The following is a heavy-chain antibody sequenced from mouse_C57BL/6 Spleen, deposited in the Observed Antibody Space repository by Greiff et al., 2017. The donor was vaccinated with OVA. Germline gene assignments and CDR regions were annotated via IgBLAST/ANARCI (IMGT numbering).Heavy chain of an antibody. CDR1: GYTFTEYT. J-gene: IGHJ2*01. Sequence: QVQLKESGAELVKPGASVKLSCKASGYTFTEYTIHWVKQRSGQGLEWIGWFYPGSGSIKYNEKFKDKATLTADKSSSTVYMELSRLTSEDSAVYFCARHEDRLITTVAFDYWGQGTTLTVSS. V-gene: IGHV1-62-2*01. D-gene: IGHD1-1*01. CDR2: FYPGSGSI. CDR3: ARHEDRLITTVAFDY.